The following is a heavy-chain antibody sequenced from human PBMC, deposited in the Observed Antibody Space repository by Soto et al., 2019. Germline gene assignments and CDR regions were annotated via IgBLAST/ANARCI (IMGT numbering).Heavy chain of an antibody. CDR3: AKLVGALDTIDY. CDR1: GFTFSSYS. CDR2: ISSSSSYI. D-gene: IGHD1-26*01. J-gene: IGHJ4*02. V-gene: IGHV3-21*01. Sequence: GGSLRLSCAASGFTFSSYSMNWVRQAPGKGLEWVSSISSSSSYIYYADSVKGRFTISRDNAKNSLYLQMNSLRAEDTAVYYCAKLVGALDTIDYWGLGTLVTVSS.